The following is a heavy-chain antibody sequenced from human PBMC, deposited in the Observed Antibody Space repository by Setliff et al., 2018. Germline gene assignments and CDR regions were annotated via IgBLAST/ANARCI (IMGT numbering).Heavy chain of an antibody. CDR3: AKEPAVSLTEAVRRTYYDYAMDA. J-gene: IGHJ6*02. CDR1: GYTFTSYG. V-gene: IGHV1-18*01. D-gene: IGHD3-9*01. Sequence: ASVKVSCKASGYTFTSYGISWVRQAPGQGLEWMGWISAYNGNTNYAQKLQGRVTMTTDTSTSTAYMELRNLRSDDTAIYFCAKEPAVSLTEAVRRTYYDYAMDAWGQGTTVTVSS. CDR2: ISAYNGNT.